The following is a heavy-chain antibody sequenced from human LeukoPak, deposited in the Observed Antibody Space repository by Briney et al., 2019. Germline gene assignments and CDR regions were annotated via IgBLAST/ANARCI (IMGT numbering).Heavy chain of an antibody. CDR2: IYYTGST. CDR1: GGSISSYY. J-gene: IGHJ5*02. Sequence: PSETLSLTCTVSGGSISSYYWGWIRQPAGKGLEWITYIYYTGSTNYNPSLKSRVTISVDTSKNQFSLRLGSVTAADTAVYYCARDQGVAVAGTGWPNWFDPWGQGTLVTVSS. V-gene: IGHV4-59*01. CDR3: ARDQGVAVAGTGWPNWFDP. D-gene: IGHD6-19*01.